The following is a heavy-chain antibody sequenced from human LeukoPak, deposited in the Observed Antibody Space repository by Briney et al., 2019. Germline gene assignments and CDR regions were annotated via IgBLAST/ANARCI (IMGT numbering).Heavy chain of an antibody. V-gene: IGHV1-2*02. CDR1: VYTFTPYY. CDR2: INPNSGGT. CDR3: ARSQDIVGVPAVPAYY. D-gene: IGHD2-2*01. Sequence: APVRVSCTASVYTFTPYYMHWVRQAPGQGLEWMGWINPNSGGTNYAQKFQGRVTMTRDTSISTAYMELSRLRSDDTAVYYCARSQDIVGVPAVPAYYWGQGTLVTVSS. J-gene: IGHJ4*02.